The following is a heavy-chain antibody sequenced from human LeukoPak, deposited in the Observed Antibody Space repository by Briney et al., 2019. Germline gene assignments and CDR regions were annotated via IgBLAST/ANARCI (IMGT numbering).Heavy chain of an antibody. CDR3: AAWGVDYGGNFDYSDY. CDR2: IYHTGTT. Sequence: SGTLSLTCTLSRGSIMTTHWWSWVRQPPGKGLEWIGEIYHTGTTNYSPSLKSRLTISVDQSRNQFSLRLSSVTAADAATYYCAAWGVDYGGNFDYSDYWGQGTLVTVSS. V-gene: IGHV4-4*02. CDR1: RGSIMTTHW. J-gene: IGHJ4*02. D-gene: IGHD4-23*01.